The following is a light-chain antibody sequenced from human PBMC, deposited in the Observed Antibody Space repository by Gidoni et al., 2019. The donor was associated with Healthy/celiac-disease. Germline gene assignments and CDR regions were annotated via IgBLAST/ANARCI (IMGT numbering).Light chain of an antibody. CDR1: SSDVGSYNR. V-gene: IGLV2-18*01. CDR3: SLYTSSSTFRV. CDR2: EVS. J-gene: IGLJ1*01. Sequence: QSALTQPPSVSGSPGQSVTISCPGTSSDVGSYNRVSWYPQPPGTAPKLMIYEVSNRPPEVPDRFSGSKSGNTASLTISGLQAEDEADYYCSLYTSSSTFRVFGTGTKVTVL.